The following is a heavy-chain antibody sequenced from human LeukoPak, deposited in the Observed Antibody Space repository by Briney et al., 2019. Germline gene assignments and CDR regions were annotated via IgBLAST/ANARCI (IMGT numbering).Heavy chain of an antibody. V-gene: IGHV3-30*04. CDR1: GFTFGSYA. CDR3: ARDYGDYWGYYYYGMDV. J-gene: IGHJ6*02. Sequence: PGGSLRLSCAASGFTFGSYAMHWVRQAPGKGLEWVAVLSYDGSDKYYADSVKGRFTISRDNAKNSLYLQMNSLRAEDTAVYYCARDYGDYWGYYYYGMDVWGQGTTVTVSS. D-gene: IGHD4-17*01. CDR2: LSYDGSDK.